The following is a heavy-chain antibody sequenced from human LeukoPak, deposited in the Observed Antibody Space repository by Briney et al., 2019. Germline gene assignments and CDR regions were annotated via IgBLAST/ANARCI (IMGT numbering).Heavy chain of an antibody. CDR3: AKGGSCYSCYYYYGMDV. Sequence: PGGSLRLSCAASGFTFSSYAMSWVRQAPGKGLEWGSAISGSGGSTYYADSVKGRFTISRDNSKNTLYLQMNSLRAEATAVYYCAKGGSCYSCYYYYGMDVWGKGTTVTVSS. J-gene: IGHJ6*04. D-gene: IGHD2-15*01. CDR1: GFTFSSYA. V-gene: IGHV3-23*01. CDR2: ISGSGGST.